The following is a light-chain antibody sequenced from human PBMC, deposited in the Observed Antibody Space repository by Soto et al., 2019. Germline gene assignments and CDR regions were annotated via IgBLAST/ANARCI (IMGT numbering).Light chain of an antibody. J-gene: IGKJ4*01. Sequence: DIVLPQSPATLSLSPGERATLSCRASQSVSSYLAWYQQKPGQAPRLLIYDASNRATGIPARFSGSGSGTDFTLTISSLEPEDFAVYYCQQRSNWPLTFGGGTKVDIK. CDR3: QQRSNWPLT. CDR2: DAS. CDR1: QSVSSY. V-gene: IGKV3-11*01.